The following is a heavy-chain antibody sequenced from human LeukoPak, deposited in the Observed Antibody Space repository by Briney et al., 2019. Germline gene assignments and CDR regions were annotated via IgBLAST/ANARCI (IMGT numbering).Heavy chain of an antibody. CDR3: AKDRQWLGCFDY. D-gene: IGHD6-19*01. V-gene: IGHV3-23*01. CDR2: ISGSGGSA. J-gene: IGHJ4*02. CDR1: GFTFSSYA. Sequence: GGSLRLSCAASGFTFSSYAMSWVRQAPGKGLEWVSAISGSGGSAYYADSVKGRFTISRDNSKNTLYLQMNSLRAEDTAVYYCAKDRQWLGCFDYWGQGTLVTVSS.